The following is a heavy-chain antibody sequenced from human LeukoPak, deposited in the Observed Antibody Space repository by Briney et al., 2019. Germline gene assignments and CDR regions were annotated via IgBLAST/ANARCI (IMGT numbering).Heavy chain of an antibody. CDR3: ARDLGWGSESYSPEY. CDR2: IRYDGSNK. D-gene: IGHD3-10*01. J-gene: IGHJ4*02. CDR1: GFTFSSYG. Sequence: GGSLRLSCTACGFTFSSYGKHWVRQAPGKGLEWLAMIRYDGSNKNYADSVKGRFTISRDNSKNRLYLQMNSLRVEDTAVYYCARDLGWGSESYSPEYWGQATLVTVSS. V-gene: IGHV3-30*02.